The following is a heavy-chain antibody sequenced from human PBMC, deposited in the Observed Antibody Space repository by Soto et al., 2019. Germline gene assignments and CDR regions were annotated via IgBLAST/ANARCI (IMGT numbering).Heavy chain of an antibody. D-gene: IGHD6-13*01. J-gene: IGHJ6*02. CDR3: ARWREQQLSRGYYGMDV. Sequence: ESGGGLVQPGGSLRLSCAVSGFTFSRYAMSWVRQAPGKGLEWVSAISGRGESTYYADSVKGRFTISRDNSKNTLILQMNSLRVEDTAVYYCARWREQQLSRGYYGMDVWGQGTTVTVSS. CDR1: GFTFSRYA. V-gene: IGHV3-23*01. CDR2: ISGRGEST.